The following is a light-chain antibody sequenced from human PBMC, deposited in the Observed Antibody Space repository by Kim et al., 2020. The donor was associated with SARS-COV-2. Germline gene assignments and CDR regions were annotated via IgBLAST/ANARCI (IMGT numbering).Light chain of an antibody. CDR1: SLRSYY. CDR3: NSRDSSGNHLGV. Sequence: LGQTGRITCQGDSLRSYYASWYQQKPGQATGLVIYGKNNRPSGIPDRFSGASSGNIASLTITGAQAEDEADYYCNSRDSSGNHLGVFGGGTQLTVL. J-gene: IGLJ3*02. V-gene: IGLV3-19*01. CDR2: GKN.